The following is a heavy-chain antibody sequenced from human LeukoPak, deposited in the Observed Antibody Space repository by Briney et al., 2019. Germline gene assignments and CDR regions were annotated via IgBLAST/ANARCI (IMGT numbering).Heavy chain of an antibody. CDR1: RLTFSSYG. V-gene: IGHV3-30*03. CDR2: ISYDGSNK. Sequence: PGGSLRLSCAASRLTFSSYGMHWVRQAPGKGLEWVAVISYDGSNKYYADSVKGRFTISRDNSKNSVYLQMNSLRAEDTAVYYCARRSPEYYYYAMDVWGQGTTVTVSS. CDR3: ARRSPEYYYYAMDV. D-gene: IGHD1-14*01. J-gene: IGHJ6*02.